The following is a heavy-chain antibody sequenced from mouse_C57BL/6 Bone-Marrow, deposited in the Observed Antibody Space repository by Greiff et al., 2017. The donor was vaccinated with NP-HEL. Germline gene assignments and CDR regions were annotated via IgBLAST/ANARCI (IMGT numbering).Heavy chain of an antibody. CDR3: ARYEGAKGYFDY. CDR2: IRNKANGYTT. V-gene: IGHV7-3*01. CDR1: GFTFTDYY. Sequence: EVMLVESGGGLVQPGGSLSLSCAASGFTFTDYYMSWVRQPPGKALEWLGFIRNKANGYTTEYSASVKGRFTISRDNSQSILYLQMNALRAEDSATYYCARYEGAKGYFDYWGQGTTLTVSS. D-gene: IGHD6-1*01. J-gene: IGHJ2*01.